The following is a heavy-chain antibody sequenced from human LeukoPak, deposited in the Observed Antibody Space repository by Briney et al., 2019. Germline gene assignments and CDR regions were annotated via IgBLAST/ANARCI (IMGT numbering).Heavy chain of an antibody. CDR1: GGSISSGGYY. V-gene: IGHV4-31*03. D-gene: IGHD3-22*01. J-gene: IGHJ4*02. Sequence: SETLSLTCPVSGGSISSGGYYWSWIRQHPGKGLEWIGYIYYSGSTYYNPSLKSRVTISVDTSKNQFSLKLSSVTAADTAVYYCAIPPKGYYYGEYRGPFDYWGQGTLVTVSS. CDR3: AIPPKGYYYGEYRGPFDY. CDR2: IYYSGST.